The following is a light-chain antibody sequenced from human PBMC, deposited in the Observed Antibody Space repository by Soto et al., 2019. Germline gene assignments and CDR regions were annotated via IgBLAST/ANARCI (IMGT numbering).Light chain of an antibody. CDR1: SSNIGSNY. Sequence: QSVLTQPPSASGTPGQRVTISCSGSSSNIGSNYVYWYQQLPGTAPKLLIYSNNQRPSGVPDRFSGSKSGTSASLAISGLRSEDEADYYCAAWDDSLSGRFVVFGGGTKVTVL. CDR2: SNN. V-gene: IGLV1-47*02. J-gene: IGLJ2*01. CDR3: AAWDDSLSGRFVV.